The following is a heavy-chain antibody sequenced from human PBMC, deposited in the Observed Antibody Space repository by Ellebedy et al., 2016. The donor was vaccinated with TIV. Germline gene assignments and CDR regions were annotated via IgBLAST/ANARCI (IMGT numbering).Heavy chain of an antibody. V-gene: IGHV5-51*01. D-gene: IGHD3/OR15-3a*01. CDR3: AIFFDSGGQFDH. J-gene: IGHJ4*02. CDR2: IYPGDSET. CDR1: GYIFTSYW. Sequence: GESLKISXQSSGYIFTSYWIAWVRQTPGKGLEWMGVIYPGDSETRSSPSFQGHVSLSFDKSLGTAYLQWTSLKASDTGVYYCAIFFDSGGQFDHWGPGALVTVSS.